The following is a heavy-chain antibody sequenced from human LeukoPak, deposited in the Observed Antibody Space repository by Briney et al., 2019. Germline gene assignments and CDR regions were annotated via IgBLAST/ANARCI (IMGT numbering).Heavy chain of an antibody. J-gene: IGHJ4*02. V-gene: IGHV3-21*01. CDR2: ISGSSTYI. Sequence: GGSLRLSCAASGFTFSSYSMNWVRQAPGKGLEWVSFISGSSTYIYYADSVKGRFTISRDNAKNSLYLQTNSLRAEDTAVYYCARGEYGSGSYHIDYWGQGTLVTVSS. CDR3: ARGEYGSGSYHIDY. CDR1: GFTFSSYS. D-gene: IGHD3-10*01.